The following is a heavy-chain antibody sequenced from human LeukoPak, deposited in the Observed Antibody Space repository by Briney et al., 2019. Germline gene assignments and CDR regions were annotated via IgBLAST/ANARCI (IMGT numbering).Heavy chain of an antibody. CDR2: INHSGST. CDR1: GGSFSGDY. D-gene: IGHD7-27*01. J-gene: IGHJ3*02. Sequence: SETLSLTCAVYGGSFSGDYWSWIRQPPGKGLEWIGEINHSGSTNYNPSLKSRVTISVDTSKNRFSLKLSSVTAADTAVYYCARLTGDRAFDIWGQGTMVTVSS. V-gene: IGHV4-34*01. CDR3: ARLTGDRAFDI.